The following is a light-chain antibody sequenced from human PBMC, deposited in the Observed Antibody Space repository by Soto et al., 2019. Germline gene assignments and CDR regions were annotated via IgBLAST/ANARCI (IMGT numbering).Light chain of an antibody. CDR1: SSDVGGYNL. CDR2: EGS. V-gene: IGLV2-23*01. CDR3: CSYAGSSTVI. J-gene: IGLJ2*01. Sequence: QSALTQPASVSGSPGQSITISCTGTSSDVGGYNLVSWYQQHTVKAPKLMIYEGSKRPSGVSNRFSGSKSGNTASLTISGLQAEDEADYYCCSYAGSSTVIFGGGTKLTVL.